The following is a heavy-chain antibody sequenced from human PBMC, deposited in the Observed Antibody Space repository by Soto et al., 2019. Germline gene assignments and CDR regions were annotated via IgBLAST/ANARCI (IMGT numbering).Heavy chain of an antibody. CDR2: IWHDGSNK. Sequence: GGSLRLSCAASGFTFSSYGMHWVRQAPGKGLEWVAVIWHDGSNKYYADSVKGRFTISRDNSKNTLYLQMNSLRAEDTAVYYCARESRFLEWLSLNWFDPWGQGTLVTVSS. CDR1: GFTFSSYG. CDR3: ARESRFLEWLSLNWFDP. D-gene: IGHD3-3*01. V-gene: IGHV3-33*01. J-gene: IGHJ5*02.